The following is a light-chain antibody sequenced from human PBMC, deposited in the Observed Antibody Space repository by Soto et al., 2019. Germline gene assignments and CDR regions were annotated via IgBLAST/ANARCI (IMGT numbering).Light chain of an antibody. CDR3: QQSYLTWT. CDR1: RTINTY. Sequence: DVRMTQSPSSLSASVGDTITITCRASRTINTYLNWFQQKPGEPPRLLIYGASTLHDGVPSRFSGSGSGADFTLTISGLQPEDFAAYYCQQSYLTWTFGQGTKVE. J-gene: IGKJ1*01. V-gene: IGKV1-39*01. CDR2: GAS.